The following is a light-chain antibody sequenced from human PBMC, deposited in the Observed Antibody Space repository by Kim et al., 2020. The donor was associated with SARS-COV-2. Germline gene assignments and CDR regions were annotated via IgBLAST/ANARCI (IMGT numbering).Light chain of an antibody. CDR1: QLGETY. V-gene: IGLV3-1*01. CDR2: QDT. J-gene: IGLJ2*01. CDR3: QTWDSYTYVV. Sequence: VPPGQTANLTCSGAQLGETYTCGSQQKPASSPVVVTYQDTKRPSGIPVRCSGPNPGNTATLAISGNQAMDEADYYCQTWDSYTYVVGGGGTQLTVL.